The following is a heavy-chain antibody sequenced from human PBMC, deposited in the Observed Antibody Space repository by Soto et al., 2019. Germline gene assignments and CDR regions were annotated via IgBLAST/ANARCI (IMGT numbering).Heavy chain of an antibody. V-gene: IGHV3-21*01. J-gene: IGHJ6*02. CDR2: ISSSSSYI. Sequence: EVQLVESGGGLVKPGGSLRLSCAASGFTFSSYSMNWVRQAPGKGLEWVSSISSSSSYIYYADSVKGRFTISRDNAKNSLYLQMNSLRAEDTAVYYCARRGGGIAARPAGGGLWDGMDVWGQGTTVTVSS. CDR3: ARRGGGIAARPAGGGLWDGMDV. CDR1: GFTFSSYS. D-gene: IGHD6-6*01.